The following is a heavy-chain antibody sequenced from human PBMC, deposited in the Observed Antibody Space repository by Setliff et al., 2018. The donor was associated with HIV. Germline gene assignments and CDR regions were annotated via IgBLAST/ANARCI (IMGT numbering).Heavy chain of an antibody. V-gene: IGHV5-51*01. CDR1: GYSFPNDW. Sequence: GESLKISCKDSGYSFPNDWIGWVRQMPGKGLEWVAIIYPGDSDTRYSPSFQGQVTISADKSISTAYLQWSSLKASDTAMYYCARQGDYHILTGYYSGPHDAFDIWGQGTMVTVSS. J-gene: IGHJ3*02. CDR2: IYPGDSDT. CDR3: ARQGDYHILTGYYSGPHDAFDI. D-gene: IGHD3-9*01.